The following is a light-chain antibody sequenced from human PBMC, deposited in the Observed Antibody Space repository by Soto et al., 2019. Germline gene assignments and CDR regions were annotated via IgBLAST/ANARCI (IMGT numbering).Light chain of an antibody. CDR2: DVS. CDR1: SSDVGGYNY. V-gene: IGLV2-14*03. J-gene: IGLJ1*01. Sequence: QSALTQPASVSGSPGQSITISCTGTSSDVGGYNYVSWYQHHPGKAPKLMIYDVSNRPSGVSNRFSGSKSGNTASLTISGLQLEDEADYYCSSYTPSNTGKIVLGTGTKVTVL. CDR3: SSYTPSNTGKIV.